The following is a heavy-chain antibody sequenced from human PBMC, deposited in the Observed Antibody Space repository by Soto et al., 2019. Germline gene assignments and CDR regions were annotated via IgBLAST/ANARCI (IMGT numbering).Heavy chain of an antibody. J-gene: IGHJ4*02. CDR1: GYSYTTYS. CDR3: AREHSNGRTPNYYFDF. D-gene: IGHD6-19*01. CDR2: LNPATGKP. Sequence: QVHLVQSGAEVRNPGASVKVSCKTSGYSYTTYSIHWVRQAPGHRLEWMGWLNPATGKPRYSERFQGRLTIAGDTSATTVFMELSSLSSEDTAVYYCAREHSNGRTPNYYFDFWGQGTLVTVSS. V-gene: IGHV1-3*01.